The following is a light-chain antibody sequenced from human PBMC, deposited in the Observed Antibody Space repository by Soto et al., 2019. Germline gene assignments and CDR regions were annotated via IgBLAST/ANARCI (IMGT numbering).Light chain of an antibody. J-gene: IGLJ3*02. CDR1: SSNIGSGI. CDR3: AAWDDSLNGPV. V-gene: IGLV1-44*01. CDR2: SDN. Sequence: QSVVTQPPSASGTPGQRVTISCSGGSSNIGSGIVNWYQQLPGAAPKLLIYSDNQRPSGVPDRFSASKSGTSASLAISGLQSEDEAHYDCAAWDDSLNGPVFGGGTKVTVI.